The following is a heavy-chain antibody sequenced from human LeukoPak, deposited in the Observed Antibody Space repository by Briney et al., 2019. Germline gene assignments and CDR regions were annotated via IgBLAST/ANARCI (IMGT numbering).Heavy chain of an antibody. V-gene: IGHV4-4*09. CDR3: ASSLTAYYMDV. D-gene: IGHD7-27*01. J-gene: IGHJ6*03. CDR1: GGSISSYY. Sequence: PSETLSLTCTVSGGSISSYYWSWIRQPPGKGLEWIGYICTSGSTNYNPSLKSRVTISVDTSKNQLSLKLSSVTAADTAVYYCASSLTAYYMDVWGKGTTVTVSS. CDR2: ICTSGST.